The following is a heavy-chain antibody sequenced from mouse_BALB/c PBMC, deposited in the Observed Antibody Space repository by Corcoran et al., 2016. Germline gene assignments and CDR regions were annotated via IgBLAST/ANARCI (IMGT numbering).Heavy chain of an antibody. CDR2: INPYNDGT. V-gene: IGHV1S136*01. D-gene: IGHD1-2*01. CDR1: GYTFTSYV. J-gene: IGHJ4*01. CDR3: ARDYGYSLYAMDY. Sequence: EVQLQQSGPELVKPGASVKMSCKASGYTFTSYVMHWVKQKPGQGLEWIGYINPYNDGTKYNEKFKGKATLTSDKSSSTAYMELSSLTSEDSAVYYCARDYGYSLYAMDYWGQGTSVTVSS.